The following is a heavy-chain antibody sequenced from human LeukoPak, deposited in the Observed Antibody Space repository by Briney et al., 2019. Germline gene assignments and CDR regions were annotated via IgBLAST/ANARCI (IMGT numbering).Heavy chain of an antibody. CDR2: IYYSGST. Sequence: PSQTLSLTCTVSGGSISSGDYYWSWIRQPPGKGLEWIGYIYYSGSTYYNPSLKSRVTISVDRSKNQFSLKLSSVTAADTAVYYCAREWGSAVNYYDSSGYYSDYWGQGTLVTVSS. D-gene: IGHD3-22*01. CDR1: GGSISSGDYY. V-gene: IGHV4-30-4*01. CDR3: AREWGSAVNYYDSSGYYSDY. J-gene: IGHJ4*02.